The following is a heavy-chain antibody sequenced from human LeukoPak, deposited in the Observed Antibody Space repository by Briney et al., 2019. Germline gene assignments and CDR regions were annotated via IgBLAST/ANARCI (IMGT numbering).Heavy chain of an antibody. CDR3: ARIYDDGAGLLFDI. CDR1: GGSFSGYY. D-gene: IGHD3-22*01. CDR2: INHSGST. V-gene: IGHV4-34*01. J-gene: IGHJ3*02. Sequence: PSETLSLTCAVYGGSFSGYYWNWIRQPPGKGLEWIGEINHSGSTNYNPSLKSRVTISVDTSKNQFSLKLSSVTAADTAVYYCARIYDDGAGLLFDIWGQGTMVTVSS.